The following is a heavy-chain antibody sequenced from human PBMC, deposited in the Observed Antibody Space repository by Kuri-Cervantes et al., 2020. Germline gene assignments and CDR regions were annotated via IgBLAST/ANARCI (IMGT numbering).Heavy chain of an antibody. J-gene: IGHJ6*03. CDR1: GYTFTSYY. CDR2: INPSGGST. CDR3: ARVHETYDILTGYPSDYPDYYDYYMDV. V-gene: IGHV1-46*01. D-gene: IGHD3-9*01. Sequence: ASVKVSCKASGYTFTSYYMHWVRQAPGQGLEWMGVINPSGGSTSYAQKFQGRVTMTRDTSTSTVYMELSSLRSEDTAVYYCARVHETYDILTGYPSDYPDYYDYYMDVWGKGTTVTVSS.